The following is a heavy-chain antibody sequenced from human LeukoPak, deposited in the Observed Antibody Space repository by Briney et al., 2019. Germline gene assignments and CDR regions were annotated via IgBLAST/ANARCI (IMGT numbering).Heavy chain of an antibody. CDR2: IKQDGSEK. V-gene: IGHV3-7*05. CDR1: GFSLGTYW. J-gene: IGHJ4*02. Sequence: GGSLRLSCAASGFSLGTYWMSWVRQAPGKGLEGVANIKQDGSEKPYGDSVRGRFTISRDNAKNELYLQMHSLRVEDTAVYYCVREYGDYQAPFDYWGQGTQVTVSS. D-gene: IGHD4-17*01. CDR3: VREYGDYQAPFDY.